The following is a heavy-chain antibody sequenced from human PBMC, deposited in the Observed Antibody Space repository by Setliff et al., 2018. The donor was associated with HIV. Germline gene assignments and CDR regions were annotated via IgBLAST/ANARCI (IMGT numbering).Heavy chain of an antibody. CDR2: IYYSGST. J-gene: IGHJ6*03. V-gene: IGHV4-61*08. CDR3: ARAAYYDSRDFSDYYYMDV. CDR1: GGSISSGGYY. D-gene: IGHD3-22*01. Sequence: PSETLSLTCTVSGGSISSGGYYWSWIRQHPGKGLEWIGYIYYSGSTIYNPSLKSRVTMSVDMSENQFSLKLSSVTAADTAVYYCARAAYYDSRDFSDYYYMDVWGTGTTVTVSS.